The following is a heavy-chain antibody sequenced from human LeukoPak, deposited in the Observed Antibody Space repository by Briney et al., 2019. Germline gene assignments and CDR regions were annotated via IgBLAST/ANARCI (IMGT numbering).Heavy chain of an antibody. J-gene: IGHJ4*02. CDR2: INHSGST. CDR1: GGSFSGYY. V-gene: IGHV4-34*01. CDR3: ARVGAAAGTPFFDY. Sequence: KSSETLSLTCAVYGGSFSGYYWSWIRQPPGKGLEWIGEINHSGSTNYNPSLKSRVTISVDTSKNQFSLKLSSVTAADTAVYSCARVGAAAGTPFFDYWGQGTLVTVSS. D-gene: IGHD6-13*01.